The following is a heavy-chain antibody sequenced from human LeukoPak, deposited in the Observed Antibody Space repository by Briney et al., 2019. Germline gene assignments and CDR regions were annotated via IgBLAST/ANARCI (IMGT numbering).Heavy chain of an antibody. V-gene: IGHV3-30-3*01. CDR2: ISYDGSNK. CDR3: ARADYCSSTSCYREGYFDY. Sequence: QPGGSLRLSCAASGFTFSSYAMHWVRQAPGKGLEWVAVISYDGSNKYYADSVKGRFTISRDNSKNTLYLQMNSLRAEDTAVYYCARADYCSSTSCYREGYFDYWGQGTLVTVSS. CDR1: GFTFSSYA. D-gene: IGHD2-2*02. J-gene: IGHJ4*02.